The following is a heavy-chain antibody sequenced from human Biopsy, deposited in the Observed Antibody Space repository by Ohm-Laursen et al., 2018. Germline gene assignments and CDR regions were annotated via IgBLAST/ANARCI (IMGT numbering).Heavy chain of an antibody. CDR2: IYNTETT. J-gene: IGHJ5*02. V-gene: IGHV4-39*01. Sequence: GTLSLTCTVSGGSISSSTTYYWAWLRQPPGNGLEWIGSIYNTETTFYNPSLKSRVTISVDTSTNQFSLKVSCVTAADTALYFCARHPTGFWFDPWGHGTLVTVSS. CDR3: ARHPTGFWFDP. CDR1: GGSISSSTTYY.